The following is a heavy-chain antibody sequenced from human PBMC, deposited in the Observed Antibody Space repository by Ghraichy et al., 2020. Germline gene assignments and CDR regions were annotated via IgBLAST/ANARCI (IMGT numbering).Heavy chain of an antibody. CDR2: IKQDGSDQ. V-gene: IGHV3-7*03. CDR3: VGISGWAGLMDV. CDR1: GFTVSAYW. D-gene: IGHD6-19*01. Sequence: GESLNISCAASGFTVSAYWMSWVRQAPGKGLAWVASIKQDGSDQYYVDSVMGRFIISRDTANNSLYLQMNSLRAGDTALYYCVGISGWAGLMDVWGQGTTVTVSS. J-gene: IGHJ6*02.